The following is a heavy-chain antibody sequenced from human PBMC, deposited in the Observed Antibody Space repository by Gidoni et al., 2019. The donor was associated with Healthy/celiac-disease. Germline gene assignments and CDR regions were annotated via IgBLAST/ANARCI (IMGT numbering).Heavy chain of an antibody. CDR1: GFTFSSYA. Sequence: EVQLLESGGGLVQPGGSLRLSCAASGFTFSSYAMSWVRQAQGKGLEWVSAISGSGGSTDYADSVKGRFTISRDNSKNTLYLQMNSLRAEDTAVYYCAKETRGDTLGGARPHYGMDVWGQGTTVTVSS. V-gene: IGHV3-23*01. CDR2: ISGSGGST. D-gene: IGHD1-26*01. J-gene: IGHJ6*02. CDR3: AKETRGDTLGGARPHYGMDV.